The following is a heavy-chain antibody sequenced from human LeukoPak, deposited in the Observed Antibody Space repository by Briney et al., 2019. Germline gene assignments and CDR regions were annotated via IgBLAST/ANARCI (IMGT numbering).Heavy chain of an antibody. CDR2: IKQDGSEK. V-gene: IGHV3-7*01. CDR1: GFTFSSYW. Sequence: GGSLRLSCAASGFTFSSYWMSWVRQAPGKGLEWVANIKQDGSEKYYVDSVKGRFTISRDNAKNSLYLQMNSLRAEDAAVYYCATAYYDSSGYYPSDAFNIWGQGTMVTVSS. CDR3: ATAYYDSSGYYPSDAFNI. J-gene: IGHJ3*02. D-gene: IGHD3-22*01.